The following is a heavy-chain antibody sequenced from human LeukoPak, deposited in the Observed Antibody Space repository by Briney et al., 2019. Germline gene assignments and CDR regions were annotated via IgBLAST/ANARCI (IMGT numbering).Heavy chain of an antibody. CDR2: ISYDGSNK. J-gene: IGHJ4*02. D-gene: IGHD2-15*01. CDR3: AKDVSLVVVVAATLFDY. Sequence: PGRSLRLSCAASGFTFNNYGFHWVRQAPGKGLEWVALISYDGSNKYYADSVKGRFTIPRDNSKNTLYLQMNSLRAEDTAVYYCAKDVSLVVVVAATLFDYWGQGTLVTVSS. CDR1: GFTFNNYG. V-gene: IGHV3-30*18.